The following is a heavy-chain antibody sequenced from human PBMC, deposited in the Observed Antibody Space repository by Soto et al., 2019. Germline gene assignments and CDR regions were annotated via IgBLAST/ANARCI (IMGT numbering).Heavy chain of an antibody. CDR1: GFTFSSYA. Sequence: EVQLLESGGGLVQPGGSLRLSCAASGFTFSSYAMSWVRQAPGKGLEWVSTINTSGGGTYYADSVRGRCTISRDNSKNTVALQMKGLRAGDTAVYYCAKDGLGAYSYGSYYFDYWGQGALVTVSS. CDR2: INTSGGGT. D-gene: IGHD5-18*01. J-gene: IGHJ4*02. V-gene: IGHV3-23*01. CDR3: AKDGLGAYSYGSYYFDY.